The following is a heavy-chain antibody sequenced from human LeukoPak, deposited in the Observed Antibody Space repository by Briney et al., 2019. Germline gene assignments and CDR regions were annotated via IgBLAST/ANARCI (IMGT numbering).Heavy chain of an antibody. CDR2: ISSSSSYI. J-gene: IGHJ6*03. D-gene: IGHD3-10*01. V-gene: IGHV3-21*01. CDR1: GFTFSSYS. CDR3: AREPSSGLSVRYYYMDV. Sequence: GGSLRLSCAASGFTFSSYSMNWVRQAPGKGLEWVSSISSSSSYIYYADSVKGRFTISRDNAKNSLYLQMYSLRAEDTAVYYCAREPSSGLSVRYYYMDVWGKGTTVTVSS.